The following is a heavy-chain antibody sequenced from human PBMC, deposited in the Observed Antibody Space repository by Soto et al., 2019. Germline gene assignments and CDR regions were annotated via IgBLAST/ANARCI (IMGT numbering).Heavy chain of an antibody. D-gene: IGHD3-9*01. CDR1: GFTFSSYA. J-gene: IGHJ4*02. CDR2: ISYDGSNK. V-gene: IGHV3-30-3*01. Sequence: SLRLSFAASGFTFSSYAMHWVRQAPGKGLEWVAVISYDGSNKYYADSVKGRFTISRDNSKNTLYLQMNSLRAEDTAVYYCARDQVTTTLRYFDWLTRANHAPGAWGQGTLVRVS. CDR3: ARDQVTTTLRYFDWLTRANHAPGA.